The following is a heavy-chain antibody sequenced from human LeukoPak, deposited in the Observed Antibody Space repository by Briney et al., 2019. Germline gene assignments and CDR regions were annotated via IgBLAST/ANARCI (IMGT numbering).Heavy chain of an antibody. CDR2: INPNSGGT. Sequence: ASLKVSCKASGYTFTGYYMHWVRQAPGQGLEWMGWINPNSGGTNYAQKFQGRVTMTRDTSISTAYMELSRLRSDDTAVYYCARDSTPYYYDSSGYGVYWGQGTLVTVSS. V-gene: IGHV1-2*02. CDR3: ARDSTPYYYDSSGYGVY. D-gene: IGHD3-22*01. J-gene: IGHJ4*02. CDR1: GYTFTGYY.